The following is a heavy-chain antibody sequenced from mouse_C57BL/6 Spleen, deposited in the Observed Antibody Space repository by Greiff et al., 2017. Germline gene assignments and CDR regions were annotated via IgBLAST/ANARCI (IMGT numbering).Heavy chain of an antibody. V-gene: IGHV1-82*01. CDR2: IYPGDGDT. J-gene: IGHJ1*03. D-gene: IGHD2-4*01. Sequence: QVQLQQSGPELVKPGASVKISCKASGYAFSSSWMNWVKQRPGKGLEWIGRIYPGDGDTNYNGKFKGKATLTADKSSSTAYMQLSSLTSEDSAVYFCADYDYDGWYFDVWGTGTTVTVSS. CDR1: GYAFSSSW. CDR3: ADYDYDGWYFDV.